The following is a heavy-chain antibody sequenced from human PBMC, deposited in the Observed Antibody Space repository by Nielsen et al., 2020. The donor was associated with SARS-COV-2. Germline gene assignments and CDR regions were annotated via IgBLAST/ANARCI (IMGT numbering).Heavy chain of an antibody. Sequence: GESLKISCAASGFTFSNYAMHWVRQAPGKGLEWVAVISYDGSNKYYADSVKGRFTISRDNSKNTLYLQMNSLRAEDTAVYYCARQSSWPFDYWGQGTLVTVSS. J-gene: IGHJ4*02. D-gene: IGHD6-13*01. CDR1: GFTFSNYA. CDR2: ISYDGSNK. V-gene: IGHV3-30-3*01. CDR3: ARQSSWPFDY.